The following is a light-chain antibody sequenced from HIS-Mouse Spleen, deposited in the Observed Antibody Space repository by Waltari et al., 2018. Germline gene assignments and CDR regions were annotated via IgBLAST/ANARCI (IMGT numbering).Light chain of an antibody. J-gene: IGLJ1*01. Sequence: QSALTQPASVSGSPGQSITISCTGTSSDVGAYNYVPWYQQHPGKAPKLMIYDVSTRPSGVSNRFSGSKSGNTASLTISGLQAEDEADYYCSSYTSSSTLVFGTGTKVTVL. CDR1: SSDVGAYNY. CDR3: SSYTSSSTLV. CDR2: DVS. V-gene: IGLV2-14*03.